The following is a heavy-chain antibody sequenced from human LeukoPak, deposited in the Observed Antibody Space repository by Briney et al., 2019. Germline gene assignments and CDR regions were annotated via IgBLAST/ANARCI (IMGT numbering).Heavy chain of an antibody. V-gene: IGHV5-51*01. Sequence: GESLKISCQGSGYSFTSYWIGWVRQMPGKGLEWMGIIYPGDSDTRYSPSFQGQVAISADKSISTAYLQWSSLKASDTAMYYCARRGYGDYVGSWFDPWGQGTLVTVSS. CDR2: IYPGDSDT. J-gene: IGHJ5*02. CDR3: ARRGYGDYVGSWFDP. D-gene: IGHD4-17*01. CDR1: GYSFTSYW.